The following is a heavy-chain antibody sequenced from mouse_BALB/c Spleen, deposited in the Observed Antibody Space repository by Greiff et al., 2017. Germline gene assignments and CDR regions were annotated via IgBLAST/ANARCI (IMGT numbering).Heavy chain of an antibody. CDR1: GFTFSSYY. CDR3: ARQGGSYFDY. CDR2: INSNGGST. Sequence: EVQRVESGGGLVKPGGSLKLSCAASGFTFSSYYMSWVRQTPEKRLELVAAINSNGGSTYYPETVKGRFTISRDNAKNTLYLQMSSLKSEDTALYYCARQGGSYFDYWGQGTTLTVSS. V-gene: IGHV5-6-2*01. J-gene: IGHJ2*01.